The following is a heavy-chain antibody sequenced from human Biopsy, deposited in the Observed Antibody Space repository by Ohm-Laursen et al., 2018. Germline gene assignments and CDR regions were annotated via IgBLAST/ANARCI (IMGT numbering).Heavy chain of an antibody. CDR3: ARTPGKAVAGRFLDL. V-gene: IGHV4-4*07. J-gene: IGHJ2*01. D-gene: IGHD6-19*01. CDR1: GGSTNDYF. CDR2: IYSSGGS. Sequence: SDTLSLTCSVSGGSTNDYFWSWIRQPAGETLEWIGRIYSSGGSSYIPSLKSRISMSMDTSNNQFSLTLTSVTAADTAVYYCARTPGKAVAGRFLDLWGRGTLVTVSS.